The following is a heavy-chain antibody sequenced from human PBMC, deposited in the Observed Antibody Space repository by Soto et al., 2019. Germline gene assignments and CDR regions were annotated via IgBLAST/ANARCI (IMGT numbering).Heavy chain of an antibody. V-gene: IGHV4-31*03. D-gene: IGHD4-17*01. J-gene: IGHJ4*02. CDR1: GGSISSGGYY. CDR2: IYYSGST. CDR3: ARSPEATVTAFDY. Sequence: QVQLQESGPGLVKPSQTLSLTCTVSGGSISSGGYYWSWIRQHPGKGLEWIGYIYYSGSTYYNPSLKCRVTISVDTSKNQFSLKLSSVTAADKAVYYCARSPEATVTAFDYWGQGTLVTVSS.